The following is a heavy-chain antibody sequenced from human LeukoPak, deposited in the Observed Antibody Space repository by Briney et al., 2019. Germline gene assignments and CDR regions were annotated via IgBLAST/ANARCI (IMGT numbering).Heavy chain of an antibody. Sequence: ASVKVSCKASGGTFSSYAISWVRQAPGQGLEWMGRIIPILGIANYAQKFQGRVTITADKSTSTAYMELSSLRSEDTAVYYCARESRTLGGGAFDIWGQGTMVTVSS. CDR3: ARESRTLGGGAFDI. V-gene: IGHV1-69*04. CDR1: GGTFSSYA. D-gene: IGHD3-10*01. CDR2: IIPILGIA. J-gene: IGHJ3*02.